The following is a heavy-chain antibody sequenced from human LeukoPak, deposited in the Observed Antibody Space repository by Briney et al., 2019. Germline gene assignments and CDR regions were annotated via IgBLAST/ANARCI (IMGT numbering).Heavy chain of an antibody. CDR2: ISGSGGST. D-gene: IGHD1-26*01. Sequence: GGSLRLSCGASGFTFSSYAMSWVRQAPGKGLEWVSAISGSGGSTYYADSVKGRFTISRDNSKNTLYLQMNSLRAEDTAVYYCASGIYYYYGMDVWGQGTTVTVSS. V-gene: IGHV3-23*01. CDR1: GFTFSSYA. CDR3: ASGIYYYYGMDV. J-gene: IGHJ6*02.